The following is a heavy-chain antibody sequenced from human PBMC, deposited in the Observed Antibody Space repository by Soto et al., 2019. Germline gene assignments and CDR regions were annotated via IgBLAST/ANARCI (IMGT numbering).Heavy chain of an antibody. CDR3: AWGTGSGSFLIDY. CDR1: GFIFSNYA. D-gene: IGHD3-10*01. CDR2: IWSDGSYE. J-gene: IGHJ4*02. Sequence: QVQLVESGGGVVQPGRSLRLSCAASGFIFSNYAMHWVRQAPGQGLEWVALIWSDGSYENYAESVKGRFTISRDNSKNTLYVQMYRLRVEDTAVYFCAWGTGSGSFLIDYWGQGALVTVAS. V-gene: IGHV3-33*01.